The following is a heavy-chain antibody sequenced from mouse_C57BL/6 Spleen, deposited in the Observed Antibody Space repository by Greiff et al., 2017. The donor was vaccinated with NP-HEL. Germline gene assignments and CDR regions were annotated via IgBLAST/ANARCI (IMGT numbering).Heavy chain of an antibody. D-gene: IGHD3-2*02. V-gene: IGHV1-69*01. CDR1: GYTFTSYW. J-gene: IGHJ4*01. CDR2: IDPSDSYT. CDR3: ARYGDSSGYVGDYAMDY. Sequence: VQLQQPGAELVMPGASVKLSCKASGYTFTSYWMHWVKQRPGQGLEWIGEIDPSDSYTNYNQKFKGKSTLTVDKSSSTAYMQLSSLTSEDSAVYYCARYGDSSGYVGDYAMDYWGQGTSVTVSS.